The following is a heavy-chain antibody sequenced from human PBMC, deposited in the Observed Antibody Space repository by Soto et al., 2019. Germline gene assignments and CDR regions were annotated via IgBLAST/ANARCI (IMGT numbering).Heavy chain of an antibody. V-gene: IGHV1-18*01. CDR3: AREYEQWLPHGSDAFDI. D-gene: IGHD6-19*01. CDR1: GYTFTSYG. CDR2: ISAYNGNT. J-gene: IGHJ3*02. Sequence: GASVKVSCKASGYTFTSYGISWVRQAPGQGLEWMGWISAYNGNTNYAQKLQGRVTMTTDTSTSTAYMELRSLRSDDTAVYYCAREYEQWLPHGSDAFDIWGQGTMVTVSS.